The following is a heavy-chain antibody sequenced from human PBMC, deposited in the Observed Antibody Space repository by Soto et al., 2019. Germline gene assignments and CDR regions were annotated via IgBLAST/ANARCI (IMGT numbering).Heavy chain of an antibody. CDR2: VNYAGTT. V-gene: IGHV4-39*01. CDR1: GGSISTASYY. CDR3: ARLMMDRSWYFDWFDP. Sequence: QLQLQELGPGLVKPSETLSLTCNVSGGSISTASYYWGWIRQAPGKGLEWIASVNYAGTTYYSPSLKSRIAISIDTPKNQFSLKVNSVTAADTGLYFCARLMMDRSWYFDWFDPWGQGTRVTVSS. J-gene: IGHJ5*02. D-gene: IGHD6-13*01.